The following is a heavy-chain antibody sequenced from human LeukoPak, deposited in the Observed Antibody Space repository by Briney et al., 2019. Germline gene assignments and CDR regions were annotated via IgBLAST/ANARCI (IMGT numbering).Heavy chain of an antibody. CDR3: ARDSSSSGYFHH. V-gene: IGHV4-61*02. Sequence: SETLSLTCTVSGGSLSSGSYYWSWIRQPAGKGLEWIGRIYTSGSTNYNPSLKSRVTMSVDSSKNQFSLKLSSVTAADTAVYYCARDSSSSGYFHHWGQGTLVTVSS. D-gene: IGHD6-6*01. CDR2: IYTSGST. J-gene: IGHJ1*01. CDR1: GGSLSSGSYY.